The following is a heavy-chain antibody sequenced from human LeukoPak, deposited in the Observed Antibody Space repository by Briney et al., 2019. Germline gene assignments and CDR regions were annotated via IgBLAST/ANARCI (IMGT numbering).Heavy chain of an antibody. J-gene: IGHJ5*02. CDR1: GYSITSGYY. D-gene: IGHD6-19*01. CDR3: AREAVTRVWFDP. Sequence: PSETLSLTCAVPGYSITSGYYWGWIRQPPGKGLEWIGSINHSGSTYYNPSLKSRVTISVDTSKNQFSLKLNSVTAADTAVYYCAREAVTRVWFDPWGQGTLVIVSS. CDR2: INHSGST. V-gene: IGHV4-38-2*02.